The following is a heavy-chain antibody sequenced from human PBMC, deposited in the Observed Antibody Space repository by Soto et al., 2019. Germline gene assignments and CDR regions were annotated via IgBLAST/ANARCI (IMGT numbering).Heavy chain of an antibody. Sequence: GRALRLPSAVSWCAVISNYISCVRQAPGKGLEWVSVIYSGGGTYYADSVKGRFTISRDNSKNTLYLQMNSLRAEDTAVYYCARVSVYSYGLWLDPWGTGTQVTFS. CDR2: IYSGGGT. V-gene: IGHV3-53*01. CDR3: ARVSVYSYGLWLDP. J-gene: IGHJ5*02. D-gene: IGHD5-18*01. CDR1: WCAVISNY.